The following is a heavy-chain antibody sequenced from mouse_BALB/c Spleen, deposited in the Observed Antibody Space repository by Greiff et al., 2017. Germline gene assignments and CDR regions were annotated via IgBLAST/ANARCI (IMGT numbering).Heavy chain of an antibody. CDR3: ARGHGPFAY. D-gene: IGHD1-1*01. J-gene: IGHJ3*01. V-gene: IGHV5-6-5*01. Sequence: EVMLVESGGGLVKPGGSLKLSCAASGFTFSSYAMSWVRQTPEKRLEWVASISSGGSTYYPDSVKGRFTISRDNARNILYLQMSSLRSEDTAMYYCARGHGPFAYWGQGTLVTVSA. CDR2: ISSGGST. CDR1: GFTFSSYA.